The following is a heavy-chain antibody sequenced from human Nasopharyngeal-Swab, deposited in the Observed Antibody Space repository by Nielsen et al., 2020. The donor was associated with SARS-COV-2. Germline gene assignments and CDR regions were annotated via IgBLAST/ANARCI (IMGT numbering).Heavy chain of an antibody. CDR1: GLTFSSYG. CDR2: IWYDGSNK. Sequence: GGSLRLSCAASGLTFSSYGMHWVRQAPGKGLEWVAVIWYDGSNKYYADSVKGRFTISRDNSKNTLYLQMNSLRAEDTAVYYCARSKGVYYYYYMDVWGKGTTVTVSS. CDR3: ARSKGVYYYYYMDV. J-gene: IGHJ6*03. V-gene: IGHV3-33*01.